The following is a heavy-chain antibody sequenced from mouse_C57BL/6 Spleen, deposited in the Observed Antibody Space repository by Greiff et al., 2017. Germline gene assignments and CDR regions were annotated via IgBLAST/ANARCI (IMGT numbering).Heavy chain of an antibody. J-gene: IGHJ1*03. CDR2: IYPGDGDT. Sequence: QVHVKQSGAELVKPGASVKISCKASGYAFSSYWMNWVKQRPGKGLEWIGQIYPGDGDTNYNGKFKGKATLTADKSSSTAYMQLSSLTSEDSAVYFCARPSYCGSSYGGYFDVWGTGTTVTVSS. D-gene: IGHD1-1*01. CDR3: ARPSYCGSSYGGYFDV. V-gene: IGHV1-80*01. CDR1: GYAFSSYW.